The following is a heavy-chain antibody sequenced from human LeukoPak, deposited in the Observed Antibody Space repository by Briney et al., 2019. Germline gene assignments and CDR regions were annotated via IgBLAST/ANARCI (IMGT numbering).Heavy chain of an antibody. J-gene: IGHJ3*02. CDR2: IWYDGSNK. Sequence: GGSLRLSCAASGFTFSSYSMNWVRQAPGKGLEWVAVIWYDGSNKYYADSVKGRFTISRDNSKNTLYLQMNSLRAEDTAVYYCARERGSGRSPNDAFDIWGQGTMVTVSS. CDR1: GFTFSSYS. V-gene: IGHV3-33*08. D-gene: IGHD1-26*01. CDR3: ARERGSGRSPNDAFDI.